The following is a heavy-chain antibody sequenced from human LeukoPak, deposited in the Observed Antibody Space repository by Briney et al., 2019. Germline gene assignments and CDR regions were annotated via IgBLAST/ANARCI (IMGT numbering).Heavy chain of an antibody. J-gene: IGHJ3*02. CDR3: ASPLDTAMAYDAFDI. Sequence: ASVKVSCKASGGTFSSYAISWVRQAPGQGLEWTGGIIPIFGTANYAQKFQGRVTITADESTSTAYMELSSLRSEDTAVYYCASPLDTAMAYDAFDIWGQGTMVTVSS. CDR2: IIPIFGTA. D-gene: IGHD5-18*01. CDR1: GGTFSSYA. V-gene: IGHV1-69*13.